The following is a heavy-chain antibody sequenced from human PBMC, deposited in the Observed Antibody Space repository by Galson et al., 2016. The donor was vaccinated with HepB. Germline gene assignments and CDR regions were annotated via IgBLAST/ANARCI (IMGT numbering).Heavy chain of an antibody. D-gene: IGHD2-2*01. CDR3: SKVPSRHGSSWDKYHFED. Sequence: SLRLSCAASGFTSSSYAMNWARQAPGKGLEWVSSISDSGGRTYYADSMNGRFTISRANSKTTMYLQMNSLRAEDTAAYYCSKVPSRHGSSWDKYHFEDWGQGTLVTVSS. V-gene: IGHV3-23*01. CDR2: ISDSGGRT. J-gene: IGHJ4*03. CDR1: GFTSSSYA.